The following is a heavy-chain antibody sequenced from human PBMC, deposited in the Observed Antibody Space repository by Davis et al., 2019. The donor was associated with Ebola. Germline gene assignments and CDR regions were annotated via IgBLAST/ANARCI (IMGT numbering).Heavy chain of an antibody. CDR2: ISGSGGST. CDR1: GFTFSSYA. D-gene: IGHD3-22*01. CDR3: AKVQSIYSSGRPDY. J-gene: IGHJ4*02. V-gene: IGHV3-23*01. Sequence: GESLKISCAASGFTFSSYAMSWVRQAPGKGLEWVSAISGSGGSTYYADSVKGRFTISRDNSKNTLYLQMNSLRAKDTAVYYCAKVQSIYSSGRPDYWGQGTLVTVSS.